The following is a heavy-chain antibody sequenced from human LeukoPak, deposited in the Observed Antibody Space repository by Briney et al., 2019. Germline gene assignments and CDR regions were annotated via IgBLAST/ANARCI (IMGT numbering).Heavy chain of an antibody. CDR3: AKVGRLQLNGFDY. Sequence: GGSLRLSCAASGFTFSNAWMSWVRQAPGKGLEWVSAISGSGGSTYYADSVKGRFTISRDNSKNTLYLQMNSLRAEDTAVYYCAKVGRLQLNGFDYWGQGTLVTVSS. CDR1: GFTFSNAW. V-gene: IGHV3-23*01. J-gene: IGHJ4*02. D-gene: IGHD6-13*01. CDR2: ISGSGGST.